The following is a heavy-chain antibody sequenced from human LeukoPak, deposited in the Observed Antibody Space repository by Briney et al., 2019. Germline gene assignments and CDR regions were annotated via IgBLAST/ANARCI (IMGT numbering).Heavy chain of an antibody. V-gene: IGHV3-48*01. CDR1: GFNLSTDS. D-gene: IGHD2/OR15-2a*01. CDR3: ARGLLYYFDY. J-gene: IGHJ4*02. Sequence: GGSLRLSCAAPGFNLSTDSMSWVRQAPGKGLEWVSYISYTGATTYYADSVKGRFTVSRDNAKNSLYLQMNSLRAEDTAVYYCARGLLYYFDYWGQGTLVTDSS. CDR2: ISYTGATT.